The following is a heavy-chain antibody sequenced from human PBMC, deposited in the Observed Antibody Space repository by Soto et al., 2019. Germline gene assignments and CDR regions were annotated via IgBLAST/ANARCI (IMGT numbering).Heavy chain of an antibody. V-gene: IGHV3-53*01. CDR2: IYSGGST. J-gene: IGHJ1*01. CDR1: GFTVSSNY. D-gene: IGHD3-22*01. Sequence: PGGSLRLSCAASGFTVSSNYMSWVRQAPGKGLEWVSVIYSGGSTYYADSVKGRFTISRDNSKNTLYLQMNSLRAEDTAVYYCARDPDYYDSSGYYPEYFHHWGQGNLVTVAS. CDR3: ARDPDYYDSSGYYPEYFHH.